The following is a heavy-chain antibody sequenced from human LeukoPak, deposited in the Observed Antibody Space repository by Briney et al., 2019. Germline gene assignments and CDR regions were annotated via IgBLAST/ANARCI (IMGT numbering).Heavy chain of an antibody. J-gene: IGHJ6*03. CDR3: ARDGRSSSSTSFDYYYYMDV. D-gene: IGHD6-6*01. V-gene: IGHV4-4*07. CDR1: GGSISSYY. CDR2: FYTSGST. Sequence: SETLSLTCTVSGGSISSYYWSWIRQPAGKGLEWIGRFYTSGSTNYNPSLKSRVTMSVDASKNQFSLKLTSVTAADTAVYYCARDGRSSSSTSFDYYYYMDVWGKGTTVTVSS.